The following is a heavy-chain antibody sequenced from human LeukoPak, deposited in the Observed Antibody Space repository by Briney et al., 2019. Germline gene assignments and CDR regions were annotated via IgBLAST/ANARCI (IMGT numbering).Heavy chain of an antibody. J-gene: IGHJ3*02. V-gene: IGHV3-74*01. D-gene: IGHD1-26*01. CDR3: ARGGSYSSNAFDI. Sequence: GGSLTLSCAASGFTSSSYWMHWVRQAPGKGLVWVSRINSDGSSTSYADSVKGRFTISRDNAKNTLYLQMNSLRVEDTAVYYCARGGSYSSNAFDIWGQGTMVTVSS. CDR2: INSDGSST. CDR1: GFTSSSYW.